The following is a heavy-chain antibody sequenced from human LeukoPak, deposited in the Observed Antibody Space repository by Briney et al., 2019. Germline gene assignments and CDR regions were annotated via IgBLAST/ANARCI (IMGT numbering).Heavy chain of an antibody. D-gene: IGHD3-22*01. J-gene: IGHJ3*02. Sequence: DSLKLSCTASGYTFTSHGISWFRQALGQGLEWPGWICAYNGNTNYAQKLQGRVTMTTDTSTSTAYMELRSLRSDDTAVYYCARDLGLIYYYDSSGYYSDAFDIWGQVTMVTVSS. V-gene: IGHV1-18*01. CDR2: ICAYNGNT. CDR1: GYTFTSHG. CDR3: ARDLGLIYYYDSSGYYSDAFDI.